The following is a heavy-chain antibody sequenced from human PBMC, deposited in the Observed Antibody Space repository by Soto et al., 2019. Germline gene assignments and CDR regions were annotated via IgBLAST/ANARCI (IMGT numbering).Heavy chain of an antibody. Sequence: PGGSLRLSCAASGFTFSSYAMSWVRQAPGKGLEWVSAISGSGGSTYYADSVKGRFTISRDNSKNTLYLQMNSLRAEDTAVYYCAKEQYYYDSSGLNWFDPWGQGTLVTVSS. D-gene: IGHD3-22*01. CDR3: AKEQYYYDSSGLNWFDP. J-gene: IGHJ5*02. V-gene: IGHV3-23*01. CDR2: ISGSGGST. CDR1: GFTFSSYA.